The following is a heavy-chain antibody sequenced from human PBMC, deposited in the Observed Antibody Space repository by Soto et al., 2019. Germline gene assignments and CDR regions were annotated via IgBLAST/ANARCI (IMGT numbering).Heavy chain of an antibody. Sequence: SETLSLTCAVSGGSISSGGYSWSWTRQPPGKGLEWIGYMYHSGSTCYNPSLRSRVTISIDTSKNQFSLILSSVTSADTAVYYCARDQLSSGLYVWFDPWGQGTLVTVSS. CDR3: ARDQLSSGLYVWFDP. CDR2: MYHSGST. CDR1: GGSISSGGYS. J-gene: IGHJ5*02. V-gene: IGHV4-30-2*01. D-gene: IGHD6-25*01.